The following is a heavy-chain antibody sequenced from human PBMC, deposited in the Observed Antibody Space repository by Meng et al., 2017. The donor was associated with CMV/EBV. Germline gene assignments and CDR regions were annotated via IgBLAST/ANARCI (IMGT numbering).Heavy chain of an antibody. Sequence: CTVSGGYIRSYYGSGIRQPAGKGMEWIGRIDSSGGTNYKSSLKSRVTMSVDTSRNQFSLKLSSVTAADTAVYYCARTDCSSTSCYLNYWGQGTLVTVSS. CDR2: IDSSGGT. V-gene: IGHV4-4*07. CDR1: GGYIRSYY. CDR3: ARTDCSSTSCYLNY. J-gene: IGHJ4*02. D-gene: IGHD2-2*01.